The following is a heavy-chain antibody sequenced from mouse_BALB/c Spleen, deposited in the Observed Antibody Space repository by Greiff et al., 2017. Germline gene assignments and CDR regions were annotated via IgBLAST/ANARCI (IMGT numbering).Heavy chain of an antibody. CDR2: INPSNGRT. CDR1: GYTFTSYW. Sequence: QVQLQQPGAELVKPGASVKLSCKASGYTFTSYWMHWVKQRPGQGLEWIGEINPSNGRTNYNEKFKSKATLTVDKSSSTAYMQLSSLTSEDSAVYYCARGLAADYWGQGTSVTVSS. J-gene: IGHJ4*01. D-gene: IGHD3-1*01. CDR3: ARGLAADY. V-gene: IGHV1S81*02.